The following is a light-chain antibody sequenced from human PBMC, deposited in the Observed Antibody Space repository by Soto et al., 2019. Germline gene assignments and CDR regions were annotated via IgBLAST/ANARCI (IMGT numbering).Light chain of an antibody. J-gene: IGKJ1*01. Sequence: DIQMTQSPSTLSAYVGDRVTITCRASQSISSWLAWYQQKPGRAPKLLIYKASSLESGVPSRFSGSGSGTEFTLTISSLQPDDFATYYCQQYNSQWTFGQGTKADIK. CDR3: QQYNSQWT. CDR1: QSISSW. V-gene: IGKV1-5*03. CDR2: KAS.